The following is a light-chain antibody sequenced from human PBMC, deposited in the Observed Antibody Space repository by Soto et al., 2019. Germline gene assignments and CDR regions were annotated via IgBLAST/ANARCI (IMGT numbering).Light chain of an antibody. CDR2: DDS. J-gene: IGLJ2*01. CDR1: NIGSKR. Sequence: SYELTQPPSVSVAPGQTARITCGGDNIGSKRVHWYHLKPGQAPVLVVYDDSDRPSGIPERFYGSNSGNTATLTISRVEAGDEADYYCQVWDGSSGHVVFGGGTKLTVL. V-gene: IGLV3-21*02. CDR3: QVWDGSSGHVV.